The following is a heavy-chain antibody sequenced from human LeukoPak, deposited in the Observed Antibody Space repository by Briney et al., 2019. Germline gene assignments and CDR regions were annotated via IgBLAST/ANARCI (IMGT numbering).Heavy chain of an antibody. CDR3: ARAPSRYCSGGSCYSVYYMDV. Sequence: GGSLRLSCAASGFTFSSYGMSWVRQAPGKGLEWVSSISSSSYIYYADSVKGRFTISRDNAKNSLYLQMNSLRAEDTAVYYCARAPSRYCSGGSCYSVYYMDVWGKGTTVTVSS. V-gene: IGHV3-21*01. CDR1: GFTFSSYG. CDR2: ISSSSYI. J-gene: IGHJ6*03. D-gene: IGHD2-15*01.